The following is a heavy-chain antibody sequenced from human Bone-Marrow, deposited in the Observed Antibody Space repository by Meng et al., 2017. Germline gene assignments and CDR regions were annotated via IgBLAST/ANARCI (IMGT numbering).Heavy chain of an antibody. V-gene: IGHV3-23*01. CDR1: GFIFNSYA. CDR2: IGANGGST. Sequence: GESLKISCTGSGFIFNSYAMGWVRQAPGKGLEWVSVIGANGGSTSYADSVKSRFTISRDNSKNTIYLQMSSLRADDTAGYYCAKGAGRIASTGKRYFDYWGLGTLVTVSS. J-gene: IGHJ4*02. D-gene: IGHD6-13*01. CDR3: AKGAGRIASTGKRYFDY.